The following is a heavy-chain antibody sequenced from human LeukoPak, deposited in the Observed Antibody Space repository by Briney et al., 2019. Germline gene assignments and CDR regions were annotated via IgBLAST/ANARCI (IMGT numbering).Heavy chain of an antibody. Sequence: PGGSLRLSCAASGFTFSAYAMTWVRQAPGKGLEWVSTISGSDSNTYYADSVKGRFTISRDNSKNTLSLQMGSLRAEDTATYYCGKDSRNGSPRAFDSWGQGTLVTVSS. CDR3: GKDSRNGSPRAFDS. CDR2: ISGSDSNT. CDR1: GFTFSAYA. D-gene: IGHD1-26*01. J-gene: IGHJ4*02. V-gene: IGHV3-23*01.